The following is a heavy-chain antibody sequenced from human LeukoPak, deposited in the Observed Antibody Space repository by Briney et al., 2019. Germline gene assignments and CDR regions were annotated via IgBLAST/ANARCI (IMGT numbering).Heavy chain of an antibody. V-gene: IGHV4-34*01. D-gene: IGHD3-16*02. CDR3: ARDYVWGSYRSTPFDY. J-gene: IGHJ4*02. Sequence: KASETLSLTCAVYGGSFSGYYWSWIRQPPGKGLEWIGEINHSGSTNYNPSLKSRVTISVDTSKNQFSLKLSSVTAADTAVYYCARDYVWGSYRSTPFDYWGKGTLVTVSS. CDR2: INHSGST. CDR1: GGSFSGYY.